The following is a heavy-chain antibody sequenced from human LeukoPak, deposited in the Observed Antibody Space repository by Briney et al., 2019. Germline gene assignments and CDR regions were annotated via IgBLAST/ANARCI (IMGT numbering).Heavy chain of an antibody. CDR1: GFTFSSYG. D-gene: IGHD4-23*01. CDR2: ISGRDSNT. J-gene: IGHJ4*02. Sequence: PGGSLRLSCAASGFTFSSYGMSWVRQAPGKGLEWVSTISGRDSNTYYADSVKGRFTISRDNSKNTLYLHLKSLTAEDTAVYYCAKRSDYGGDGNYFDYWGQGTPVTVSS. CDR3: AKRSDYGGDGNYFDY. V-gene: IGHV3-23*01.